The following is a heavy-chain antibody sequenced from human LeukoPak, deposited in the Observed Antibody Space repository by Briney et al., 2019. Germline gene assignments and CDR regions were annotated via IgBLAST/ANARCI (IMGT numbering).Heavy chain of an antibody. CDR3: ATALGYSSSLAY. Sequence: GGSLGLSCAVSGFTFSSYWMSWVRQAPGKGLEWVATIKQDGSEKYYVDSVQGRFTISRDNAKNSLYLQMNSLRAEDTAVYYCATALGYSSSLAYWGQGTLVTVSS. CDR2: IKQDGSEK. V-gene: IGHV3-7*01. D-gene: IGHD6-13*01. CDR1: GFTFSSYW. J-gene: IGHJ4*02.